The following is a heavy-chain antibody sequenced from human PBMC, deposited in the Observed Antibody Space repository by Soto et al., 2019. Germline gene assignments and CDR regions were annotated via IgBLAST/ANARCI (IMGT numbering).Heavy chain of an antibody. Sequence: PGESLKNSSKCSGYSCTSYWIVWVRQMPGKGLEWMGIIYPGDSDTRYSPSFQGQVTISADKSISTAYLQWSSLKASDTAMYYCARLNVPPGPDWYFDYWGQGTLVTVSS. D-gene: IGHD3-10*02. J-gene: IGHJ4*02. CDR1: GYSCTSYW. V-gene: IGHV5-51*01. CDR3: ARLNVPPGPDWYFDY. CDR2: IYPGDSDT.